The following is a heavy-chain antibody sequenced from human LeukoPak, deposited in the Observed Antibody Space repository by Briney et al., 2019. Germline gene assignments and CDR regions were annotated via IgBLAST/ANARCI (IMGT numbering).Heavy chain of an antibody. CDR1: GYSFTSHW. V-gene: IGHV5-51*01. Sequence: GESLKISCKGSGYSFTSHWIGWVRQMPGKGLEWMGIIYPDDSDTRYRPSFQGQVTISADKSISTAYLQWSSLKASDTAMYYCARDGYMGIAARGNWFDPWGQGTLVTVSS. J-gene: IGHJ5*02. CDR2: IYPDDSDT. D-gene: IGHD6-6*01. CDR3: ARDGYMGIAARGNWFDP.